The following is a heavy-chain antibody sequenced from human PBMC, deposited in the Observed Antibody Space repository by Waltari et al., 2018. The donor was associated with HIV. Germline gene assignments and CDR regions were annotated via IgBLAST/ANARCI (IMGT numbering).Heavy chain of an antibody. Sequence: GGVAQPGRSLRLSCAASGFSFRNYAMHWVRQAPGKGLEWLTLISYDETNEYYTDSVRGRFTISRDNSKNMLYLQMNNLRPEDTAIYYCVVSSFDYWGQGTLVTVSS. CDR2: ISYDETNE. CDR3: VVSSFDY. CDR1: GFSFRNYA. D-gene: IGHD3-10*01. V-gene: IGHV3-30*03. J-gene: IGHJ4*02.